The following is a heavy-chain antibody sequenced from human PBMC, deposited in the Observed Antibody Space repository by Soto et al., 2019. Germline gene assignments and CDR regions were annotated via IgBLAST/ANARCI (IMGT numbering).Heavy chain of an antibody. D-gene: IGHD6-13*01. J-gene: IGHJ5*02. CDR3: ARHPERIAQIGWFDP. CDR1: GFTFSNSV. CDR2: ISIDGINI. V-gene: IGHV3-30-3*01. Sequence: GGSLRLSCAASGFTFSNSVIHWVRQAPGKGLEWVAVISIDGINIYYADSVKGRFTISRDNSKNTLYLQMNSLRADDTAVYYCARHPERIAQIGWFDPWGQGTLVTVSS.